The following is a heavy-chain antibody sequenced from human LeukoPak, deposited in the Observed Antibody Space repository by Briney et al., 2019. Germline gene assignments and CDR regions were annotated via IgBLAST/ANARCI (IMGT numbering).Heavy chain of an antibody. CDR3: ARGTGRLRYFDWLTETYYFDY. CDR1: GYTFTSYA. Sequence: ASVKVSCKASGYTFTSYAMNWVRQAPGQGLEWMGWINTNTGNPTYAQGFTGRFVFSLDTSVSTAYLQISSLKAEDTAVYYCARGTGRLRYFDWLTETYYFDYWGQGTLVTVSS. V-gene: IGHV7-4-1*02. CDR2: INTNTGNP. J-gene: IGHJ4*02. D-gene: IGHD3-9*01.